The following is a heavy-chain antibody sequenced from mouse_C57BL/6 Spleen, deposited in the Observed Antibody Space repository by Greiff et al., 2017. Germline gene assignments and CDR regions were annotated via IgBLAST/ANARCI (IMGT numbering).Heavy chain of an antibody. CDR3: ARSELRQQFDY. Sequence: QVQLQQSGPELVKPGASVKISCKASGYAFSSSWMNWVKQRPGKGLEWIGRIYPGDGDTNYNGKFKGKATLTAEQSSSPAYMQLSSLTSEDSAVYFCARSELRQQFDYWGQGTTLTVSS. D-gene: IGHD3-2*02. CDR1: GYAFSSSW. J-gene: IGHJ2*01. V-gene: IGHV1-82*01. CDR2: IYPGDGDT.